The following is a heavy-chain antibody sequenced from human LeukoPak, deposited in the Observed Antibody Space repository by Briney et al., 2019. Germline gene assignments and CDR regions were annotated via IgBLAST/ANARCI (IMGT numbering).Heavy chain of an antibody. CDR3: ASPNYDFWSGYYTEYYYYYYMDV. CDR2: MIPIFGTA. V-gene: IGHV1-69*05. Sequence: ASVKLSCKASGGTVSIYAISWVRQGHGQGLEWMGGMIPIFGTANYAQKFQGRVTITTDESTSTAYMELSSLRSEDTAVYYCASPNYDFWSGYYTEYYYYYYMDVWGKGTTVTVSS. CDR1: GGTVSIYA. J-gene: IGHJ6*03. D-gene: IGHD3-3*01.